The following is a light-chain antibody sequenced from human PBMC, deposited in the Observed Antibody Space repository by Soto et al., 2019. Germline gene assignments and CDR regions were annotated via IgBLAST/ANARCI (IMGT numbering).Light chain of an antibody. CDR2: GAS. Sequence: EIVMTQSPATLSVSPGERATLSCRASQSVSSNLAWYQQKPGQAPRLLIYGASTRATGIPVRFSGSGSGTEFTLTISSLQSEDFAVYYCQQWNNWSSLTFGGGTKVEIK. J-gene: IGKJ4*01. CDR3: QQWNNWSSLT. CDR1: QSVSSN. V-gene: IGKV3-15*01.